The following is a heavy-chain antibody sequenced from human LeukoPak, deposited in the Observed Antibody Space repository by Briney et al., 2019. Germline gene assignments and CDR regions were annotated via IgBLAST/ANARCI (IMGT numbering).Heavy chain of an antibody. J-gene: IGHJ4*02. CDR3: AKDRLGATSDIHDY. D-gene: IGHD1-26*01. CDR1: GFAFSTYW. V-gene: IGHV3-23*01. Sequence: GGSLRLSCAVSGFAFSTYWMYWVRQAPGKGLEWVSAISGSGGSTYYADSVKGRFTISRDNSKNTLYLQMNSLRAEDTAVYYCAKDRLGATSDIHDYWGQGTLVTVSS. CDR2: ISGSGGST.